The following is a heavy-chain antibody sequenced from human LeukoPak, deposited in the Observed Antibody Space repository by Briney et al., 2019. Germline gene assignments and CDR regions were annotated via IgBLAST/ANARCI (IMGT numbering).Heavy chain of an antibody. CDR3: AGGVVRGASPNHWFDP. D-gene: IGHD3-10*01. V-gene: IGHV4-59*01. J-gene: IGHJ5*02. CDR1: GGSISSYY. CDR2: IYYSGST. Sequence: SETLSLTCTVSGGSISSYYWSWIRQPPGKGLEWIGYIYYSGSTNYNPSLKSRVTISVDTSKNQFSLKLSSVTAADTAVYYCAGGVVRGASPNHWFDPWGQGTLVTVSS.